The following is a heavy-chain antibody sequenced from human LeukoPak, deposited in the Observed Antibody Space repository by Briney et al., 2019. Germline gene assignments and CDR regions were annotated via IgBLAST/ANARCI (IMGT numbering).Heavy chain of an antibody. CDR2: ISGSSNYI. Sequence: GGSLRLSCAASGFTFSSYWMSWVRQAPGKGLEWVSSISGSSNYIYYTDSVKGRFTISRDNANNSLFLQMNSLRAEDTAVYYCARGYYYGLDVWGKGTTVTVSS. D-gene: IGHD1-14*01. J-gene: IGHJ6*04. CDR3: ARGYYYGLDV. CDR1: GFTFSSYW. V-gene: IGHV3-21*01.